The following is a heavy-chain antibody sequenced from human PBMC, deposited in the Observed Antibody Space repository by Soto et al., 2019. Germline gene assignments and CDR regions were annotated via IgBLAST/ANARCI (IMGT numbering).Heavy chain of an antibody. D-gene: IGHD7-27*01. J-gene: IGHJ3*02. CDR3: VKYRLGIIDAFDI. CDR2: ISSNGGST. Sequence: GGSLRLSCSASGFTFSSYAMHWVRQAPGKGLEYVSAISSNGGSTYYADSVKGRFTISRDNSKNTLYLQMSSLRAEDTAVYYCVKYRLGIIDAFDIWGQGTMVTVSS. V-gene: IGHV3-64D*09. CDR1: GFTFSSYA.